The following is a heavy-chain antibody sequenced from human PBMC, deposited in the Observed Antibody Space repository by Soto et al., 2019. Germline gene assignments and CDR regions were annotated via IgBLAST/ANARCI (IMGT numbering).Heavy chain of an antibody. J-gene: IGHJ4*02. CDR2: IYYSGST. D-gene: IGHD3-10*01. CDR3: ARHIHGWGGAPTGH. CDR1: GGSISSSSYY. V-gene: IGHV4-39*01. Sequence: QLQLQESGPGLVKPSETLSLTCTVSGGSISSSSYYWGWIRQPPGKGLEWIGSIYYSGSTYYNPSLKSRVTLPVDTAKKQFSPKLSSVTGADTGVYYCARHIHGWGGAPTGHWGQGTLVTVSS.